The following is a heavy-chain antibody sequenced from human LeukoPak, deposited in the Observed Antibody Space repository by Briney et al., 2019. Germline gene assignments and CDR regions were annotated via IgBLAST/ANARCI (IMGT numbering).Heavy chain of an antibody. V-gene: IGHV1-3*03. J-gene: IGHJ4*02. CDR2: ITTGRGET. CDR3: ARGGKQWRGGNYFDY. D-gene: IGHD6-19*01. CDR1: GYTFTDYA. Sequence: ASVKVSCKASGYTFTDYALHWVRQAPGQSLEWMGWITTGRGETRYSQEFQRRITFTRDKSASTVYMDLSDLRSEDTAVYYCARGGKQWRGGNYFDYWGQGTLVTVSS.